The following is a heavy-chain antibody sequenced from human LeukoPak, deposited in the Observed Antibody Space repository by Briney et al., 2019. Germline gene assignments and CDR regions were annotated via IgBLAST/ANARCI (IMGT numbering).Heavy chain of an antibody. CDR1: GYTFTGYY. D-gene: IGHD6-6*01. Sequence: ASVKVSGRASGYTFTGYYMHWVRQAPGQGLEWMGWINPSSGGTNYAQKFQGRVTMTRDTSISTAYMELSRLRSDDTAVYYCARAPLIAALYYFDYWGQGTLVTVSS. CDR3: ARAPLIAALYYFDY. J-gene: IGHJ4*02. CDR2: INPSSGGT. V-gene: IGHV1-2*02.